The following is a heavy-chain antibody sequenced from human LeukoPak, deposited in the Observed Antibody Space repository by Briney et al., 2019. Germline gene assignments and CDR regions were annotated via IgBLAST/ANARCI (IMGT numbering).Heavy chain of an antibody. V-gene: IGHV3-23*01. CDR3: ARAFGLIDY. J-gene: IGHJ4*02. Sequence: GGSLRLSCAASGFTFSSYAMSWVRQAPGKGLEWVSSISVSGGSTYSADSVKGRFTISRDNAKNSLYLQMNSLRDEDTAVYYCARAFGLIDYWGQGTLVTVSS. CDR2: ISVSGGST. D-gene: IGHD3/OR15-3a*01. CDR1: GFTFSSYA.